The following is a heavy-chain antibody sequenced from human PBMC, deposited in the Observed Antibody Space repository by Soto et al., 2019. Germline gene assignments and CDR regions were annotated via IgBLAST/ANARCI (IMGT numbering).Heavy chain of an antibody. CDR2: IWYDGSNK. V-gene: IGHV3-33*01. J-gene: IGHJ4*02. CDR1: AFTFSSYG. D-gene: IGHD3-22*01. Sequence: QVQLVESGGGVVQSGRSLRLSCAASAFTFSSYGMYWVRQAPGKGLEWVAVIWYDGSNKYYADSVKGRFTISRDNAKTTLYLQMNSLRAEDTAVYYCARDRGGYSDYWGQGTLVTVSS. CDR3: ARDRGGYSDY.